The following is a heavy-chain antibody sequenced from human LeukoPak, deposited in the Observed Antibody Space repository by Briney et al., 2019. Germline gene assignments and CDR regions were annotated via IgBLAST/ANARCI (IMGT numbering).Heavy chain of an antibody. CDR3: ARWFEDYYFDY. J-gene: IGHJ4*02. Sequence: GGSLRLSCATSGFTFDKYFIHWVRQAPGKGLDWVSSISGTSTYIDYADSVKGRFTISRDNAKNSLYLQMNSLRAEDTAVYYCARWFEDYYFDYWGQGTLVTVSS. CDR1: GFTFDKYF. D-gene: IGHD3-10*01. CDR2: ISGTSTYI. V-gene: IGHV3-21*01.